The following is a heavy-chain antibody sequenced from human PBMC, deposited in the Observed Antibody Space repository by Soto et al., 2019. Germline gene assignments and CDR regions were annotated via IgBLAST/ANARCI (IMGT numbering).Heavy chain of an antibody. J-gene: IGHJ3*02. CDR1: GGSVSSGGYY. CDR2: IYYSGST. CDR3: ARAVPDYYDSSGYYHDAFDI. D-gene: IGHD3-22*01. Sequence: PSETLSLTCTVSGGSVSSGGYYWSWIRQHPGKGLEWIGYIYYSGSTYYNPSLKSRVTISVDTSKNQFSLKLSSVTAADTAVYYCARAVPDYYDSSGYYHDAFDIWGQGTMVTVSS. V-gene: IGHV4-31*03.